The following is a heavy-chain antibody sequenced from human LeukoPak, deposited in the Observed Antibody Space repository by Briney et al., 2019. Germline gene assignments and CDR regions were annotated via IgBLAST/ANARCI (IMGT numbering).Heavy chain of an antibody. Sequence: RTGGSLRLSCAASGFTFSDYWMHWVRQAPGKGLVWVSRVKSDASSTNYADSVKGRFTISRDNAKNTLYLQMNSLRVEDTAFYYCVRGMRYYDTSGYYYWGQGTLVTVSS. D-gene: IGHD3-22*01. J-gene: IGHJ4*02. CDR1: GFTFSDYW. CDR2: VKSDASST. CDR3: VRGMRYYDTSGYYY. V-gene: IGHV3-74*01.